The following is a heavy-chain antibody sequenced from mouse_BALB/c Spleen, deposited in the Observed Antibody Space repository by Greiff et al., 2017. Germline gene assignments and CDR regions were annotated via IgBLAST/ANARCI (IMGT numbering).Heavy chain of an antibody. D-gene: IGHD1-2*01. CDR2: IRNKANGYTT. Sequence: DVKLVESGGGLVQPGGSLRLSCATSGFTFTDYYMSWVRQPPGKALEWLGFIRNKANGYTTEYSASVKGRFTISRDNSQSILYLQMNTLRAEDSATYYCAREEGLFITTATWFAYWGQGTLVTVSA. CDR1: GFTFTDYY. V-gene: IGHV7-3*02. CDR3: AREEGLFITTATWFAY. J-gene: IGHJ3*01.